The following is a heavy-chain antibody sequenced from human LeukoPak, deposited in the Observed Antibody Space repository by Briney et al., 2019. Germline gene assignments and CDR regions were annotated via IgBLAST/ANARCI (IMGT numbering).Heavy chain of an antibody. CDR3: AREGDYDFWSGYPYYFDY. D-gene: IGHD3-3*01. CDR2: IIPIFGTA. CDR1: GYTFTSYD. J-gene: IGHJ4*02. Sequence: SVKVSCKASGYTFTSYDINWVRQATGQGLEWMGRIIPIFGTANYAQKFQGRVTITTDESTSTAYMELSSLRSEDTAVHYCAREGDYDFWSGYPYYFDYWGQGTLVTVSS. V-gene: IGHV1-69*05.